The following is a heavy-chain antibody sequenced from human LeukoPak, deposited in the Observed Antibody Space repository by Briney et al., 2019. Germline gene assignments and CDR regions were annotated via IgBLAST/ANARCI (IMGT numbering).Heavy chain of an antibody. V-gene: IGHV3-74*01. CDR3: VTQQGGNPAY. D-gene: IGHD1-14*01. CDR1: GLAFSSHW. Sequence: GGSLRLSCAASGLAFSSHWMHWVRQAPGKGLVWVSRITNDGSSTTYADSVKGRFTISRDNAKNMLYLQVNSLRAEDTAVYYCVTQQGGNPAYWGQGTLVTVSS. CDR2: ITNDGSST. J-gene: IGHJ4*02.